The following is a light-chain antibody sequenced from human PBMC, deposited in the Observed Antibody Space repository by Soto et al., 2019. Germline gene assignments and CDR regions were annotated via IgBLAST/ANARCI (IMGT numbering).Light chain of an antibody. J-gene: IGLJ1*01. CDR1: SSDVGAYTS. CDR3: SSYTSDNRDYV. V-gene: IGLV2-14*01. Sequence: QSALTQPASVSGSPGQSIPISCTGSSSDVGAYTSVSWYQQHPGKAPKLMIYEVSNRPSGVSRRFSGSKSGNTASLTISGLQAEDEAHYYCSSYTSDNRDYVFGTGTKLTVL. CDR2: EVS.